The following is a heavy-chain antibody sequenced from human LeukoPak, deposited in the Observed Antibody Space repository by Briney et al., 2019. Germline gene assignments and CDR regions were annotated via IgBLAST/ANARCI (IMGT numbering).Heavy chain of an antibody. D-gene: IGHD2-2*02. V-gene: IGHV3-48*03. CDR3: ARDPGHCSSTSCYKFFYY. Sequence: GGSLRLSCAASGVTFSGFEMNWVRQAPGKGLEWVSYSSSSGSTIYYADSVKGRFTVSRDNAKNSLYLQMNSLRAEDTAVYYCARDPGHCSSTSCYKFFYYWAQGTLVTVSS. CDR2: SSSSGSTI. CDR1: GVTFSGFE. J-gene: IGHJ4*02.